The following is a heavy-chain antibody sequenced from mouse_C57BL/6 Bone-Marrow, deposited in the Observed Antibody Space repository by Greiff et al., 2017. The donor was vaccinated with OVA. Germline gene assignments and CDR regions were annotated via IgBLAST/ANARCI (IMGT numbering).Heavy chain of an antibody. CDR1: GYTFTGYW. CDR2: ILPGSGST. V-gene: IGHV1-9*01. CDR3: AREIRYGSSLYYFAY. Sequence: QVQLQQSGAELMKPGASVKLSCKATGYTFTGYWIEWVKQRPGHGLEWIGEILPGSGSTNYNEKLKGKATFTAATSSHADDMQHSSLTTDDSAIYYCAREIRYGSSLYYFAYWGQGTTLTVSS. J-gene: IGHJ2*01. D-gene: IGHD1-1*01.